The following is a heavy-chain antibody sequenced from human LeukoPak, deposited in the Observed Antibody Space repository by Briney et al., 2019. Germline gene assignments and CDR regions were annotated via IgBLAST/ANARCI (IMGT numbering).Heavy chain of an antibody. J-gene: IGHJ4*02. V-gene: IGHV5-51*01. CDR2: IFPRDSDS. CDR3: ARHYGDYFYVDY. D-gene: IGHD4-17*01. CDR1: GYSFADYR. Sequence: GESLKISCKISGYSFADYRIGWVRQMPGEGLEWMGIIFPRDSDSRYSPSFRGQVTISAVKSISTASLQWSLLKPSVTAMYYCARHYGDYFYVDYWGQGTLVTVSS.